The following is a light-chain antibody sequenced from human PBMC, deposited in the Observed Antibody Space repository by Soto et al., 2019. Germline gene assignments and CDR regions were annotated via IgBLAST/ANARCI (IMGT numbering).Light chain of an antibody. J-gene: IGKJ4*01. V-gene: IGKV2D-29*01. CDR2: EAS. CDR1: QSLLQSDGKTY. CDR3: MQSIQLHQFT. Sequence: DLVMTQTPLSLSVTPGQPASISCKSSQSLLQSDGKTYLYWYLQKPGQAPQLLIYEASKRFAGVPDRFSGSGSGTYFTLTISRVEAADVGVYYCMQSIQLHQFTFGGGTKVDIK.